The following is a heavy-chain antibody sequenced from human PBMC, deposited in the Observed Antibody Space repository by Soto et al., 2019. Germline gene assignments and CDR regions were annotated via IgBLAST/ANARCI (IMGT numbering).Heavy chain of an antibody. Sequence: EVQLLESGGDLVQPGGSLRLSCAASGFTFSSNAMTWVRQAPGKGLEWVSFISPNSGTTYFADSVRGRFTISRDNSKNTLYLQMKSLRAEDTAVYYCAKASSVSWGVFDYWGQGTLITVSS. V-gene: IGHV3-23*01. D-gene: IGHD3-10*01. CDR2: ISPNSGTT. CDR1: GFTFSSNA. J-gene: IGHJ4*02. CDR3: AKASSVSWGVFDY.